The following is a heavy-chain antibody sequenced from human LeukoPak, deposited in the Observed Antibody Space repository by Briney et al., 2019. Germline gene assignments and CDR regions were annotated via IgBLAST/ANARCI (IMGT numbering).Heavy chain of an antibody. J-gene: IGHJ4*02. CDR2: IYLSGST. Sequence: PSETLSLTCTVSGYSISSGYFWGWVRQPPGKGLEWIGNIYLSGSTYYNPSLKSRVTISVDTSKNQFSLKLSSVTAADTAVYYCARTLYSSGWCPFDYWGQGALVTVSS. V-gene: IGHV4-38-2*02. CDR1: GYSISSGYF. CDR3: ARTLYSSGWCPFDY. D-gene: IGHD6-19*01.